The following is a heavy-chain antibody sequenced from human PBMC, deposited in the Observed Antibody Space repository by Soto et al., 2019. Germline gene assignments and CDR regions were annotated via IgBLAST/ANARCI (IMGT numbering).Heavy chain of an antibody. CDR2: ISYDGSNK. D-gene: IGHD6-19*01. J-gene: IGHJ6*02. CDR1: GFTFSSYG. V-gene: IGHV3-30*18. CDR3: AKDYTVAVAGSDVYYYYGMDV. Sequence: QVQLVESGGGVVQPGRSLRLSCAASGFTFSSYGMHWVRQAPGKGLEWVAVISYDGSNKYYADSVKGRFTISRDNSKNTLYLQMNSLRAEDTAVYYCAKDYTVAVAGSDVYYYYGMDVWGQGTTVTVSS.